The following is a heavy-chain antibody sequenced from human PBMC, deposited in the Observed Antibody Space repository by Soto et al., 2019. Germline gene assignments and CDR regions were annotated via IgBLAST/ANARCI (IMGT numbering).Heavy chain of an antibody. J-gene: IGHJ4*02. CDR3: AYLPLEWLLYPTLDY. CDR1: GFTFSSYA. V-gene: IGHV3-30-3*01. CDR2: ISYDGSNK. Sequence: PGGSLRLSCAASGFTFSSYAMHWVRQAPGKGLEWVAVISYDGSNKYYADSVKGRFTISRDNSKNTLYLQMNSLRAEDTAVYYCAYLPLEWLLYPTLDYWGQGTLVTVSS. D-gene: IGHD3-3*01.